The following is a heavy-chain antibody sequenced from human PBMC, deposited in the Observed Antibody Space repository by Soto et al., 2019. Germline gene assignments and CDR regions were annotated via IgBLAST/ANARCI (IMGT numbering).Heavy chain of an antibody. CDR2: IYYSGST. CDR3: ARHNSDSSVTAVDV. D-gene: IGHD3-22*01. CDR1: GGSISSGGYY. J-gene: IGHJ6*01. Sequence: QVQLQESGPGLVKPSQTLSLTCTVSGGSISSGGYYWSWIRQHPGKGLEWIGYIYYSGSTYYNPSLKSRITISVDTSKHQFSLQLRSVTAADTAVYYCARHNSDSSVTAVDVWVQGTTVTVS. V-gene: IGHV4-31*03.